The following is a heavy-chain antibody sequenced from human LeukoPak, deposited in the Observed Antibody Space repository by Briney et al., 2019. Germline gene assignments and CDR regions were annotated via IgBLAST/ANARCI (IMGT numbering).Heavy chain of an antibody. D-gene: IGHD3-10*01. CDR2: IYYSGRT. Sequence: ASETLSLTCTVSGGSISSSSYYWGWIRQPPGKGLEWIGSIYYSGRTYYNPSLKSRVTISVDTFKTQFALKLSSVTAAGTAVYYCARHDLWFGAFDYWGQGTLVTVSS. V-gene: IGHV4-39*01. CDR3: ARHDLWFGAFDY. J-gene: IGHJ4*02. CDR1: GGSISSSSYY.